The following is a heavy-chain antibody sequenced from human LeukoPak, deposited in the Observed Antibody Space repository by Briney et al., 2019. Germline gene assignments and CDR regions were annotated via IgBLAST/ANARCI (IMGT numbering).Heavy chain of an antibody. CDR1: GGSISSYY. Sequence: PSETLSLTCTVSGGSISSYYWSWIRQPPGKGLEWIGSIYYSGTTYYTPSLKSRVTISLDKSKNQFSLKLSSVTAADTAVYYCARRGDYWGQGTLVTVSS. V-gene: IGHV4-59*05. CDR2: IYYSGTT. CDR3: ARRGDY. J-gene: IGHJ4*02.